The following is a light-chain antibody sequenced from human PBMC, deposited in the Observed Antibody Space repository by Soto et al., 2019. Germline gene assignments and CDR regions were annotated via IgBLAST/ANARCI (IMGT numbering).Light chain of an antibody. CDR1: SSDVGSYNL. Sequence: QSALTQPASVSGSPGQSITISCTGTSSDVGSYNLVSWYQQHPGKAPKLMIYEGSKRPSGVSNRFSGSKSVNTASLTISGLQAEDEADYYCCSYAGSSTLMVFGGGTKLTVL. CDR3: CSYAGSSTLMV. CDR2: EGS. J-gene: IGLJ2*01. V-gene: IGLV2-23*01.